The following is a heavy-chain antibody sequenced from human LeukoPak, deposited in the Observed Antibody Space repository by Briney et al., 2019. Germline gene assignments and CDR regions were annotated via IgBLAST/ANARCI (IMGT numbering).Heavy chain of an antibody. J-gene: IGHJ2*01. CDR1: GYTFTSYD. Sequence: ASVKVSCKASGYTFTSYDINWVRQATGQGLEWMGWMNPNSGNTGYAQKFQGRVTMTRNTSISTAYMELSSLRSEDTAVYYCARGGYDGSPPDWYFDLWGRGTLVTVSS. CDR2: MNPNSGNT. CDR3: ARGGYDGSPPDWYFDL. V-gene: IGHV1-8*01. D-gene: IGHD5-12*01.